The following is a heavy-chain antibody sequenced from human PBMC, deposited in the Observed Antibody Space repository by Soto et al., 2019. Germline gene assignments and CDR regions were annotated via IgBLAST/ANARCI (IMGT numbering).Heavy chain of an antibody. V-gene: IGHV4-4*02. D-gene: IGHD1-26*01. CDR2: IYHSGST. CDR3: SRRTWELLLAPDF. CDR1: GGSISSGNC. Sequence: PSETLSLTCAVSGGSISSGNCWSWVLHPPGKGLEWIGEIYHSGSTNYNPSLKSRVTISVDESKNQFSLKLSSVTAADTAVYYCSRRTWELLLAPDFSGPGTLVTVSS. J-gene: IGHJ4*02.